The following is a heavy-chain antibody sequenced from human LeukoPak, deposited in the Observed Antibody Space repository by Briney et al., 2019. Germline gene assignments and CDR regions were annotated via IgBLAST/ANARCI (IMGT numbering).Heavy chain of an antibody. CDR3: ARNLGGMGNWFDP. V-gene: IGHV3-23*01. J-gene: IGHJ5*02. D-gene: IGHD1-1*01. CDR1: GFTFSTYA. Sequence: GGSLRLSCAASGFTFSTYAMSWVRQIPGKGLEWVSAISGSDDGTYYADSVKGRFTISRDNSKNTLYLQMNSLRAEDTAVYYCARNLGGMGNWFDPWGQGTLVTVSS. CDR2: ISGSDDGT.